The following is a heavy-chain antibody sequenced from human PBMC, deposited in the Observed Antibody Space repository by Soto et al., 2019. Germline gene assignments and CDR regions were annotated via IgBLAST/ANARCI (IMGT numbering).Heavy chain of an antibody. J-gene: IGHJ4*02. V-gene: IGHV4-59*01. CDR2: IYYSGST. CDR1: GGSISSYY. Sequence: SSETLSLTCTVSGGSISSYYWSWIRQPPGKGLEWIGYIYYSGSTNYNPSLKSRVTISVDTSKNQFSLKLSSVTAADTAVYYCARENYDILTGYYREFDYWGQGTLVTVSS. CDR3: ARENYDILTGYYREFDY. D-gene: IGHD3-9*01.